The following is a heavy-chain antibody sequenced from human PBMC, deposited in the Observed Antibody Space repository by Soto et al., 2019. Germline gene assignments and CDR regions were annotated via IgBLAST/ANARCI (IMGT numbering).Heavy chain of an antibody. CDR3: ARGPLVVLNYFES. V-gene: IGHV1-69*02. J-gene: IGHJ4*02. Sequence: QVQLVQSGTEVKKPGSSVKVSCKASGGTFRNYPINWVRQAPGQGLEWMGSIFPLTDIPDYAQNFQARLTISADKSTSKACMELSRLTSDDTAMYFCARGPLVVLNYFESWGQGTFVTVSS. CDR2: IFPLTDIP. CDR1: GGTFRNYP.